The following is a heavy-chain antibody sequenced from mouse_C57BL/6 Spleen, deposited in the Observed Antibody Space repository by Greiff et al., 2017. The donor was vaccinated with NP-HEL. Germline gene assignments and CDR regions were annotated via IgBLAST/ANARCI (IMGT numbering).Heavy chain of an antibody. CDR2: ISDGGSYT. CDR3: AREDYGSSYGYFDY. CDR1: GFTFSSYA. D-gene: IGHD1-1*01. V-gene: IGHV5-4*01. J-gene: IGHJ2*01. Sequence: EVQGVESGGGLVKPGGSLKLSCAASGFTFSSYAMSWVRQTPEKRLEWVATISDGGSYTYDPDNVKGRFTISRDNAKNNLYLQMSHLKSEDTAMYYCAREDYGSSYGYFDYWGQGTTLTVSS.